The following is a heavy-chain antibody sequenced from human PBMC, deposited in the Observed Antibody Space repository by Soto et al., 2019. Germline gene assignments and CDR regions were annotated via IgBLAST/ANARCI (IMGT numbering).Heavy chain of an antibody. V-gene: IGHV3-21*01. CDR1: GFTFSSYS. J-gene: IGHJ6*03. D-gene: IGHD6-13*01. CDR2: ISSSSSYI. CDR3: ARVKYSSSWYYYYYMDV. Sequence: EVQLVESGGGLVKPGGSLRLSCAASGFTFSSYSMNWVRQAPGKGLEWVSSISSSSSYIYYADSVKGRFTISRDNAKNSLYLQMNSLRAEDTAVYYCARVKYSSSWYYYYYMDVWGKGTTVTVSS.